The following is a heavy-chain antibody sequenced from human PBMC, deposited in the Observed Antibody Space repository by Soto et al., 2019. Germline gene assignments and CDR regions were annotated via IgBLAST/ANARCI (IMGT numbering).Heavy chain of an antibody. J-gene: IGHJ4*02. Sequence: ASVKVSCKVSGYTLTELSMHWVRQAPGKGLEWMVGFDPEDGETLYAQKFQGRVTMTEDTSTDTAYMELNSLRSEDTAVYYCASRLGANYDILTGVDRCFDYWGQGTLVTVSS. D-gene: IGHD3-9*01. CDR2: FDPEDGET. CDR3: ASRLGANYDILTGVDRCFDY. V-gene: IGHV1-24*01. CDR1: GYTLTELS.